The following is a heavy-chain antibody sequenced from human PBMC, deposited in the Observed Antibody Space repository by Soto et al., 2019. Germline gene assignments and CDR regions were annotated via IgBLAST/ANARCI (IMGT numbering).Heavy chain of an antibody. V-gene: IGHV3-23*01. CDR2: ISGSGGTT. D-gene: IGHD3-16*01. Sequence: EVQLLESGGGLIQPGGSLRLSCVASGFSFSTYAMNWVRQAPGKGLGWVSGISGSGGTTYNADSVKGRFTISRDNSKKTMYLQMNTLRTADTAVYYCAKDRGDYIKGTPSWFDYWGQGTVVTVSS. CDR1: GFSFSTYA. CDR3: AKDRGDYIKGTPSWFDY. J-gene: IGHJ4*02.